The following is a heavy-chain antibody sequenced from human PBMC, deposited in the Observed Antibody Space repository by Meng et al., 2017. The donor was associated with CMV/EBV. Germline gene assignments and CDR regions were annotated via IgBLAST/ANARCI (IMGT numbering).Heavy chain of an antibody. Sequence: ASVKVSCKASGYTFTGYYMHWVRQAPGQGLEWMGWINPNSGGTNYAQKFQGRVTMTRDTSISTAYMELSRLRSDDTAVYYCARSESNLRMPAIWYWGQGTLVTVSS. CDR3: ARSESNLRMPAIWY. CDR2: INPNSGGT. J-gene: IGHJ4*02. V-gene: IGHV1-2*02. CDR1: GYTFTGYY. D-gene: IGHD2-2*01.